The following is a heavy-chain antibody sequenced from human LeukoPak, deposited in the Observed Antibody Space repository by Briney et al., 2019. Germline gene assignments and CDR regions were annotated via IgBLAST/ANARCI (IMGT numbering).Heavy chain of an antibody. D-gene: IGHD3-3*01. CDR1: GYTFTGYY. V-gene: IGHV1-2*02. CDR2: TNPNSGGT. Sequence: ASVKVSCKASGYTFTGYYMHWVRQAPGQGLEWMGWTNPNSGGTNYAQKFQGRVTMTRDTSISTAYMELSRLRSDDTAVYYCAREGVRFLGGRNWFDPWGQGTLVTVSS. J-gene: IGHJ5*02. CDR3: AREGVRFLGGRNWFDP.